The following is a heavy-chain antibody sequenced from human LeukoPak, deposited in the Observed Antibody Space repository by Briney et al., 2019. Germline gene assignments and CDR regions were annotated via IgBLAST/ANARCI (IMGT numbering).Heavy chain of an antibody. D-gene: IGHD3-3*01. J-gene: IGHJ3*02. V-gene: IGHV3-30*02. CDR1: GFTFSSYG. CDR2: IRYDGSNK. CDR3: AKDWSIWSGYYTAFDS. Sequence: GGSLRLSCAASGFTFSSYGMHWVRQAPGKGLEWVAFIRYDGSNKYYADSVKGRFTISRDNSKNTLYLQMNSLRAEDTAVYYCAKDWSIWSGYYTAFDSWGQGTMVTVSS.